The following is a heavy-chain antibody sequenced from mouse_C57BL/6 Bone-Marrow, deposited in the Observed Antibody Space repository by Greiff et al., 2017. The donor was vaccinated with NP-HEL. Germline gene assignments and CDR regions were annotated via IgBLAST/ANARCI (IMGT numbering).Heavy chain of an antibody. CDR2: IYPGSGST. V-gene: IGHV1-55*01. D-gene: IGHD1-1*01. Sequence: VQLQQPGAELVKPGASVKMSCKASGYTFTSYWITWVKQRPGQGLEWIGDIYPGSGSTNYNEKFKSKATLTVGTSSSTAYMQLSSLTSEDSAVYYCARMGTTVVENYWGQGTTLTVSS. J-gene: IGHJ2*01. CDR3: ARMGTTVVENY. CDR1: GYTFTSYW.